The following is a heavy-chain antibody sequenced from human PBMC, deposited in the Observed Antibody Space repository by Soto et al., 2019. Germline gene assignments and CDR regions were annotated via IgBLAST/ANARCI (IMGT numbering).Heavy chain of an antibody. CDR3: ARRHRPSYTSDC. D-gene: IGHD4-4*01. J-gene: IGHJ4*02. V-gene: IGHV3-23*01. CDR2: ISDGDDDDNT. Sequence: GGSLRLSCAVSGFTLSSCAMAWVRQAPGQGLEWVSAISDGDDDDNTYYAASVKGRFTISTDFLKNTLYLQMNSLRDDDTAIYYCARRHRPSYTSDCWGQGTLVTVSS. CDR1: GFTLSSCA.